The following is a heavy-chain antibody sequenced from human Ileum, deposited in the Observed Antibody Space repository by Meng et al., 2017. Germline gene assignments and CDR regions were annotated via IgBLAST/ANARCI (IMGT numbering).Heavy chain of an antibody. J-gene: IGHJ4*02. CDR2: IDHSGSP. CDR3: ARHGGYYQDY. Sequence: VQVQGSGPGLVKPSGTLSLTCAVSGGSITTNSYWSWVRQSPEKGLEWIGQIDHSGSPYYNPSLKSRVTMSVDKSKSQVSLQLTSVTAADTAVYYCARHGGYYQDYWGQGTLVTVSS. D-gene: IGHD4-23*01. V-gene: IGHV4-4*02. CDR1: GGSITTNSY.